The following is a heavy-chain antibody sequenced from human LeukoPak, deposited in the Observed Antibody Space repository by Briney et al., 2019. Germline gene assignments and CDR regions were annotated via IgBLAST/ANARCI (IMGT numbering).Heavy chain of an antibody. J-gene: IGHJ5*02. CDR1: GYTFTSYY. CDR3: ALLDYYGSGSLEAGFDP. V-gene: IGHV1-46*01. CDR2: INPSGGST. D-gene: IGHD3-10*01. Sequence: GASVKVSCKASGYTFTSYYMHWVRQAPGQGLEWMGIINPSGGSTSYAQKFQGRVTMTRDTSTSTVYMELSSLRSEDTAVYYCALLDYYGSGSLEAGFDPWGQGTLVTVSS.